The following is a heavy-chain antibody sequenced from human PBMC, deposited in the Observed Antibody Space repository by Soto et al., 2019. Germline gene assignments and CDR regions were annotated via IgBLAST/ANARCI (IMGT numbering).Heavy chain of an antibody. D-gene: IGHD2-15*01. CDR1: GYTFTSYY. V-gene: IGHV1-46*01. CDR2: INPSGGST. J-gene: IGHJ5*02. Sequence: GASVNVSCKASGYTFTSYYMHWVRQAPGQGLEWMGIINPSGGSTSYAQKFQGRVTMTRDTSTSTVYMELSSLRSEDTAVYYCARDNLVVVAATVFDPWGQGTLVTVSS. CDR3: ARDNLVVVAATVFDP.